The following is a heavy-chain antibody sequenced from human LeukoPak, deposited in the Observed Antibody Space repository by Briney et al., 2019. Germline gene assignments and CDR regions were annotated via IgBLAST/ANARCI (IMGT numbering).Heavy chain of an antibody. V-gene: IGHV3-7*01. CDR1: GFTFSRYW. J-gene: IGHJ4*02. CDR2: IKEDGSKK. CDR3: TRDPRVLDY. Sequence: GGSLRLSCAASGFTFSRYWMSWVRQAPGKGLEWVANIKEDGSKKNYVDSVKGRFTISRDNAKNSLYLQMNSLRTEDTAVYYCTRDPRVLDYWGQGTLVTVSS. D-gene: IGHD3-10*01.